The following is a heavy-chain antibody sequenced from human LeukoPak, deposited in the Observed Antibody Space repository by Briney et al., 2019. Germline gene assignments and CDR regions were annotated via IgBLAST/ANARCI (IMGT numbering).Heavy chain of an antibody. CDR1: GFTFSSYW. D-gene: IGHD3-10*01. CDR3: ARDVYYGSGSYSNDAFDI. Sequence: GGSLRLSCAASGFTFSSYWMHWVRQAPGKGLVWVSRINSDGSSTSYADSVKGRFTISRDNAKNTLYLQMNSLRAEDTTVYYCARDVYYGSGSYSNDAFDIWGQGTMVTVSS. J-gene: IGHJ3*02. V-gene: IGHV3-74*01. CDR2: INSDGSST.